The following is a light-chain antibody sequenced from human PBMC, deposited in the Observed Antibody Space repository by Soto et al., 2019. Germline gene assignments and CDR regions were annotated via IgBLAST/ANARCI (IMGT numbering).Light chain of an antibody. CDR2: GAS. Sequence: EIVMTQSPATLSVSPGERATLSCWASQSVSSNLAWYQQKSGQAPGLLMYGASTRASGIPARFSGSGSGTEFTLTISSLQSEDFAVYYCQQYDNWPRTFGQGTKVDIK. V-gene: IGKV3-15*01. CDR3: QQYDNWPRT. CDR1: QSVSSN. J-gene: IGKJ1*01.